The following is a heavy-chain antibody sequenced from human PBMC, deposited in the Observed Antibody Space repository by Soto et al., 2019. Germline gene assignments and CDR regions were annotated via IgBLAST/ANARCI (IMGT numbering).Heavy chain of an antibody. CDR1: GGTFSSYA. Sequence: QVQLVQSGAEVQKPGSSVKVSCKASGGTFSSYAISWVRQAHGQGLELRGGIIPNFGTANYAQKCQGRVTITADESTSTAYMELSSLRSEDTAVYYCAREWSIVVDLDDFDIWGKGTMVTVSS. CDR2: IIPNFGTA. CDR3: AREWSIVVDLDDFDI. D-gene: IGHD3-22*01. V-gene: IGHV1-69*01. J-gene: IGHJ3*02.